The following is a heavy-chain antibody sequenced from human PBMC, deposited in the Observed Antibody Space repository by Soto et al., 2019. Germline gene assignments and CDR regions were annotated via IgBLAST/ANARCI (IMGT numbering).Heavy chain of an antibody. D-gene: IGHD5-12*01. Sequence: EVPLLESGGGLVQPGGSLRLSCAASGFTFSSYAMSWVRQAPGKGLEWVSAISGSGGSTYYADSVKGRFTISRDNSKNTLYLQMNSLRAEDTAVYYCAKDRRDGYNYYYYYGMDVWGQGTTVTVSS. CDR3: AKDRRDGYNYYYYYGMDV. J-gene: IGHJ6*02. V-gene: IGHV3-23*01. CDR1: GFTFSSYA. CDR2: ISGSGGST.